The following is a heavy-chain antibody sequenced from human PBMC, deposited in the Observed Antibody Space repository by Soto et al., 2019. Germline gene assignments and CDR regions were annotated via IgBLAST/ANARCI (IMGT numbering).Heavy chain of an antibody. J-gene: IGHJ4*02. D-gene: IGHD1-26*01. CDR1: GGSISSGGYY. V-gene: IGHV4-31*03. Sequence: QVQLQESGPGLVKPSQTLSLTCTVSGGSISSGGYYWSWIRQHPGKGLEWIGYIYYSGSTYYNPSLKSRVTMSVDTSKNQFSLKLSSVPAADTAVYYCAREGGIGGATAADYWGQGTLVTVSS. CDR3: AREGGIGGATAADY. CDR2: IYYSGST.